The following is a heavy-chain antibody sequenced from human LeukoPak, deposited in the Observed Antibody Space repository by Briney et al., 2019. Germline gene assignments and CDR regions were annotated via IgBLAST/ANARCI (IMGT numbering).Heavy chain of an antibody. CDR2: IIPIFGTA. CDR1: GGAFSSYA. J-gene: IGHJ6*03. Sequence: SVKVSCKASGGAFSSYAISWVRQAPGQGLEWMGGIIPIFGTANYAQKFQGRVTITTDESTSTAYMELSSLRSEDTAVYYCARGAAAAGTGFYYYYYMDVWGKGTTVTVSS. V-gene: IGHV1-69*05. CDR3: ARGAAAAGTGFYYYYYMDV. D-gene: IGHD6-13*01.